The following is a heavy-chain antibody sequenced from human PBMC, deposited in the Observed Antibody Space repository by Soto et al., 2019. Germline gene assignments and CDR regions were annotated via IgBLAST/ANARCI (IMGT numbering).Heavy chain of an antibody. CDR3: AKMTSGSYGPNYGMDV. Sequence: GSLSLTCAASGVTFSTYAMSWVRQDQGKGLEWISALPERGSSPYYADSVKGRFTISRDNSKNTLYLQMNSLRAEDTAVYYCAKMTSGSYGPNYGMDVWGQGTTVTVSS. CDR1: GVTFSTYA. V-gene: IGHV3-23*01. CDR2: LPERGSSP. J-gene: IGHJ6*02. D-gene: IGHD5-18*01.